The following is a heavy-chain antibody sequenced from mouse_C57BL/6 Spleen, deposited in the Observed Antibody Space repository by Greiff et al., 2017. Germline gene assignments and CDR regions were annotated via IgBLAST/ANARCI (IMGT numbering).Heavy chain of an antibody. Sequence: QVQLQQPGAELVKPGASVKLSCKASGYTFTSYWMHWVKQRPGRGLEWIGRIDPNSGGTKYNEKFKSKATLTVDKPSSTAYMQLSSLTSEDSAVYYCARLAYYYGSSPAWFAHWGQGTLVTVSA. CDR1: GYTFTSYW. D-gene: IGHD1-1*01. CDR3: ARLAYYYGSSPAWFAH. V-gene: IGHV1-72*01. CDR2: IDPNSGGT. J-gene: IGHJ3*01.